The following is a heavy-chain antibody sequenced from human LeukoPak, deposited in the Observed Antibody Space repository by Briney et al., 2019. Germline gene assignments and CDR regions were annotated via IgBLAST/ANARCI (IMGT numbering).Heavy chain of an antibody. J-gene: IGHJ4*02. V-gene: IGHV4-4*02. D-gene: IGHD6-19*01. CDR1: GGSISSSNW. CDR3: ARAQGLVLEGFDY. Sequence: SGTLSLTCAVSGGSISSSNWWSWVRQPPGKGLEWIGEIYHSGSTNYNPSLKSRVTISVDKSKNQFSLKLSSVTAADTAVYYCARAQGLVLEGFDYWGQGTLVTVSS. CDR2: IYHSGST.